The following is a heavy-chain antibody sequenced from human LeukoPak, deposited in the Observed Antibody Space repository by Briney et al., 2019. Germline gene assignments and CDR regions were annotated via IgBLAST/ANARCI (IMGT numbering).Heavy chain of an antibody. Sequence: PSETLSLTCTVSGGSISSCSYYWGWIRQPPGMGLEWIGSIYYSGSTYYNPSLKSRVTISVDTSKNQFSLKLSSVTAADTAVYYCARSRRRRYYYDSSGSAFDIWGQGTMVTVSS. V-gene: IGHV4-39*07. CDR3: ARSRRRRYYYDSSGSAFDI. CDR2: IYYSGST. D-gene: IGHD3-22*01. J-gene: IGHJ3*02. CDR1: GGSISSCSYY.